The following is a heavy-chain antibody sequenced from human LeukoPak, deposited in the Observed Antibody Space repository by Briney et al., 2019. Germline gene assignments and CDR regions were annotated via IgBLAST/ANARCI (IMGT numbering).Heavy chain of an antibody. CDR3: ASSPPTGTTWYFDV. J-gene: IGHJ2*01. V-gene: IGHV3-64*01. CDR1: GVTFSSYA. CDR2: ISSNGGSA. Sequence: RGSLRLSCAASGVTFSSYAMHWVRQAPGKGLEYVSGISSNGGSAYYANSVKGRFTISRDNSKNTLYLQMGSLRAEDMAVYYCASSPPTGTTWYFDVWGRGTLVTVSS. D-gene: IGHD1-7*01.